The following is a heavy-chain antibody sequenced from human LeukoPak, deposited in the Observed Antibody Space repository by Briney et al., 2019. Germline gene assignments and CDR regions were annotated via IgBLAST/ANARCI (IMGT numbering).Heavy chain of an antibody. Sequence: GGSLRLSCAASGFTVSSNYMSWVRQAPGKGLEWVSVIYSGGGTYYADSVKGRFTISRDNSKNTLYLQMNSLRAEDTAVYYCAREIRDWYFDLWGRGTLVTVSS. CDR3: AREIRDWYFDL. V-gene: IGHV3-53*01. CDR2: IYSGGGT. CDR1: GFTVSSNY. D-gene: IGHD3-10*01. J-gene: IGHJ2*01.